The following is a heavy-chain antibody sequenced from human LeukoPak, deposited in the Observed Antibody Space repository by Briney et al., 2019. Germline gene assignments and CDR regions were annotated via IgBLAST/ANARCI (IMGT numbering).Heavy chain of an antibody. V-gene: IGHV4-4*09. CDR3: ARGLAAAGPYYYYYYMDV. CDR1: GGSISSYY. D-gene: IGHD6-13*01. J-gene: IGHJ6*03. CDR2: IYTSGST. Sequence: SETLSFTCTVSGGSISSYYWSWIRQPPGKGLEWIGYIYTSGSTNYNPSLKSRVTISVDTSKNQFSLKLSSVTAADTAVYYCARGLAAAGPYYYYYYMDVWGKGTTVTVSS.